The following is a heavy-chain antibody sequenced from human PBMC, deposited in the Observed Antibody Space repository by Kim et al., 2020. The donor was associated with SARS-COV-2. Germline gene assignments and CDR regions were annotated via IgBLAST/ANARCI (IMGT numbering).Heavy chain of an antibody. Sequence: DSVKGRFTISRDNSTNTLYLQMNSLRAEDTAVYYCAKVEGQLWPLGAFYIWGQGTMVTVSS. CDR3: AKVEGQLWPLGAFYI. V-gene: IGHV3-30*02. D-gene: IGHD5-18*01. J-gene: IGHJ3*02.